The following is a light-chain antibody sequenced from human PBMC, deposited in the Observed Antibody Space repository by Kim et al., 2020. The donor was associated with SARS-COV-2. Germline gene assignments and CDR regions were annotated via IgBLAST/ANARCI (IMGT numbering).Light chain of an antibody. Sequence: TVGDRVTITCRASQGIRNSLAWYQQKPGKVPKLLIYSASTLQSGVPSRFSGSGSGTDFTLTISSLQPEDVATYYCQQYNSPPSASGQATKVDIK. J-gene: IGKJ1*01. CDR1: QGIRNS. CDR2: SAS. V-gene: IGKV1-27*01. CDR3: QQYNSPPSA.